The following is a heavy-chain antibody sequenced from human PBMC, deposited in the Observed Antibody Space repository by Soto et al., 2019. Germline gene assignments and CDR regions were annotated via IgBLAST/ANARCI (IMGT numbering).Heavy chain of an antibody. V-gene: IGHV3-23*01. D-gene: IGHD3-3*01. Sequence: GGSLILSCAASGFPFSSYSMSWVRQAPGKGLEWVSAISGSGGSTYYADSVKGRFTISRDNSKNTLYLQMNSLRAEDTAVYYCATTYDFWSGYYLYPTLDYWGQGTLVTVSS. CDR3: ATTYDFWSGYYLYPTLDY. J-gene: IGHJ4*02. CDR1: GFPFSSYS. CDR2: ISGSGGST.